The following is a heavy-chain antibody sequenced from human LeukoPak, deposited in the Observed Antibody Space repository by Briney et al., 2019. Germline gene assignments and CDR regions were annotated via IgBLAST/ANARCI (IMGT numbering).Heavy chain of an antibody. V-gene: IGHV3-20*04. CDR1: GFILDDYG. CDR2: INWNAAST. CDR3: ARGAPTYCIGGTCHSGDPFDI. Sequence: GGSLRLSCAASGFILDDYGMSWVRHAPGKGLEWVSGINWNAASTVYADSVKGRFTISRDNAKNSLFLQMDSLRGEDTAFYYCARGAPTYCIGGTCHSGDPFDIWGQGTMVTVSS. J-gene: IGHJ3*02. D-gene: IGHD2-15*01.